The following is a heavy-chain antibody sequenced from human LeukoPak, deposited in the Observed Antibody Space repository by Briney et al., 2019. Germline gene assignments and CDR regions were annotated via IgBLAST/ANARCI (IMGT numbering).Heavy chain of an antibody. CDR3: ARPLEYSSSCLDY. CDR2: ISPSGGST. CDR1: GYTFTSYY. V-gene: IGHV1-46*03. Sequence: GASVSVSCKASGYTFTSYYMHWVRQAPGQGLEWMGIISPSGGSTSYAQKFQGRVTMTSDTSTSKVYMDLSSLRSEDTAVYYCARPLEYSSSCLDYWGQGTLVTVSS. J-gene: IGHJ4*02. D-gene: IGHD6-6*01.